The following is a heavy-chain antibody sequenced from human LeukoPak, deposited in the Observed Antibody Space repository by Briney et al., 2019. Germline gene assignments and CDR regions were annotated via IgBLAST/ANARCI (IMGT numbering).Heavy chain of an antibody. Sequence: SETLSLTCTVSGGSISTSNYYWGWIRQPPGKGLEWIGNIFYSGSTYYNPSLKSRVTISVDTSKNQFSLKLSSVTAADTAVYYCARSPSTVTTFYYFDYWGQGTLVTVSS. CDR3: ARSPSTVTTFYYFDY. CDR1: GGSISTSNYY. J-gene: IGHJ4*02. V-gene: IGHV4-39*07. D-gene: IGHD4-17*01. CDR2: IFYSGST.